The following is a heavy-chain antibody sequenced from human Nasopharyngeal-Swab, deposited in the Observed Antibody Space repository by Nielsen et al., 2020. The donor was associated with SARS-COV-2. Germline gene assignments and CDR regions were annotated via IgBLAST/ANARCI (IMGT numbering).Heavy chain of an antibody. CDR2: ISGSGGST. J-gene: IGHJ4*02. CDR3: AKAPGVREDI. CDR1: GFTFSSYA. D-gene: IGHD3-3*01. V-gene: IGHV3-23*01. Sequence: GESLKISCAASGFTFSSYAMSWVRQAPGKGLEWASAISGSGGSTYYADSVKGRFTISRDNSKNTLYLQMNSLRAEDTAVYYCAKAPGVREDIWGQGTLVTVSS.